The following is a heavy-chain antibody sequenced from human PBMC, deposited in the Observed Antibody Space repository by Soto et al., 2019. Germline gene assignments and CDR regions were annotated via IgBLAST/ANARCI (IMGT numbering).Heavy chain of an antibody. CDR2: IRRKANSYTT. CDR1: GLIFSDYH. D-gene: IGHD3-10*02. CDR3: AMLGGWAGGSSGMDV. V-gene: IGHV3-72*01. Sequence: EVQLVESGGCMVQPGGSLRLSCAASGLIFSDYHMDWVRQAPGKGLEWVGRIRRKANSYTTEYAASVKGRFTISRDDSKNSLYLEMNSLKSEGTAVYYCAMLGGWAGGSSGMDVWGQGTTVTVSS. J-gene: IGHJ6*02.